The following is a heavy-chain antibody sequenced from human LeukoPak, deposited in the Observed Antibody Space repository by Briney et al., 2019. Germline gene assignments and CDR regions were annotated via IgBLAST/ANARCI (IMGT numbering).Heavy chain of an antibody. D-gene: IGHD2-2*01. CDR1: GFTFGDYA. CDR2: IRSKAYGGTT. Sequence: GGSLRLSCTASGFTFGDYAMSWVRQAPGKGLEWVGFIRSKAYGGTTEYAASVKGRFTISRDDSKSIAYLQMNSLKTEDTAVYYCTRYCSSTSCQFDYWGQGTLVTVSS. CDR3: TRYCSSTSCQFDY. J-gene: IGHJ4*02. V-gene: IGHV3-49*04.